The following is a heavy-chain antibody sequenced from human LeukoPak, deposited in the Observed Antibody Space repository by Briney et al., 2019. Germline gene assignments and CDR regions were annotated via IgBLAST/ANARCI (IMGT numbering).Heavy chain of an antibody. Sequence: GGSLRLSCAASGFTFSSYAMSWVRQAPGKGLEWASAISGSGGSTYYADSVKGRFTISRDNSKNTLYLQMNGLRAEDTAVYYCAKNEPRRYYGSGSSRCGMDVWGQGTTVSVSS. CDR3: AKNEPRRYYGSGSSRCGMDV. D-gene: IGHD3-10*01. J-gene: IGHJ6*02. V-gene: IGHV3-23*01. CDR1: GFTFSSYA. CDR2: ISGSGGST.